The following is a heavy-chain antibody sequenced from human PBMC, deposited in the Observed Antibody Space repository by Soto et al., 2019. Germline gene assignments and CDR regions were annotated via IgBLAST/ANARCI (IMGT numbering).Heavy chain of an antibody. CDR1: GGSVRGYY. D-gene: IGHD6-13*01. V-gene: IGHV4-34*01. Sequence: PSETLSLTSAVYGGSVRGYYWSWIRQPPGKGLEWIGEINHSGSTNYNPSLKSRVTISVDTSKNQFSLKLSSVTAADTAVYYCASSFYSSSWYFDYWGQGTLVTVS. CDR3: ASSFYSSSWYFDY. J-gene: IGHJ4*02. CDR2: INHSGST.